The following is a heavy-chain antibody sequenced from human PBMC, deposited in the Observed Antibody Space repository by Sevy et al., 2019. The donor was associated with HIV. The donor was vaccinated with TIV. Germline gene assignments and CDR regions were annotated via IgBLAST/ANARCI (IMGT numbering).Heavy chain of an antibody. CDR3: ERHCSSTSCSHAFDI. V-gene: IGHV4-34*01. D-gene: IGHD2-2*01. CDR1: GGSFSGYY. Sequence: SETLSLTCAVYGGSFSGYYWSWIRQPPGKGLEWIGEINHSGSTNYNPSLKSRVTISGDTSKNQFSLKLSSVTAADTAVYYCERHCSSTSCSHAFDIWGQGTMVTVSS. J-gene: IGHJ3*02. CDR2: INHSGST.